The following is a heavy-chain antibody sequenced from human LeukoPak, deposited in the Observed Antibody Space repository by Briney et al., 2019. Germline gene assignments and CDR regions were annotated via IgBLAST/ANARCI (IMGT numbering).Heavy chain of an antibody. D-gene: IGHD5-12*01. CDR1: GYTFTSYG. CDR2: ISAYNGNT. V-gene: IGHV1-18*01. Sequence: GASVKVSCKASGYTFTSYGIGWVRQAPGQGLEWMGWISAYNGNTNSAQKLQGRVTMTTDTSTSTAYMELRSLRSDDTAVYSCRRGGLGETATIHQPDYWGQGTLVTVSS. J-gene: IGHJ4*02. CDR3: RRGGLGETATIHQPDY.